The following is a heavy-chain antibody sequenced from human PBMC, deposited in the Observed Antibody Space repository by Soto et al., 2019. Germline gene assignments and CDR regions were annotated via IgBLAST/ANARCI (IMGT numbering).Heavy chain of an antibody. J-gene: IGHJ6*02. CDR2: IYYSGST. Sequence: PSETLSLTCTVSGGSISSGDYYWSWIRQPPGKGLEWIGYIYYSGSTYYNPSLKSRVTISVDTSKNQFSLKLSSVTAADTAVYYCARGFRPPGFYGMDFWGQGIMVTVSS. CDR3: ARGFRPPGFYGMDF. V-gene: IGHV4-30-4*01. CDR1: GGSISSGDYY.